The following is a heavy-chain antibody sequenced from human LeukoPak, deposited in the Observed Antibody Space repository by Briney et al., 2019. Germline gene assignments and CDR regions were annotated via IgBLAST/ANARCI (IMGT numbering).Heavy chain of an antibody. D-gene: IGHD2/OR15-2a*01. CDR3: TTFYTRLTDY. J-gene: IGHJ4*02. Sequence: GGSLRLSCAASGLIFNTYWISWVRQAPGKGLEWLATKNQDGSEKYYVDSVKGRFTISRDNAKNSLFLQMNSLRAEDTAVYYCTTFYTRLTDYWGQGTLVTVSS. CDR2: KNQDGSEK. CDR1: GLIFNTYW. V-gene: IGHV3-7*05.